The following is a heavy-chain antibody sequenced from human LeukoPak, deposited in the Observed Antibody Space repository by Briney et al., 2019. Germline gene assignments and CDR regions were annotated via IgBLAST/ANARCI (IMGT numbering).Heavy chain of an antibody. CDR3: VRGANL. V-gene: IGHV4-59*01. Sequence: SETLSLTCSVSGGSICSDSWNWIRRAPGKRLERIGNIHYSGSTNYNPSLQSRVTISIDTAKNQFSLRLTSVTAADSAVYYCVRGANLWGQGILVTVSS. CDR1: GGSICSDS. D-gene: IGHD5-12*01. CDR2: IHYSGST. J-gene: IGHJ5*02.